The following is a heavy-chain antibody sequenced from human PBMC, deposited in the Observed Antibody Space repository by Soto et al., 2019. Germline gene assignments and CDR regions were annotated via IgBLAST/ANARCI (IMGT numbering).Heavy chain of an antibody. CDR3: AISGSWTFGYYYYGMDV. Sequence: SVKVSCKASGGTFSSYAISWVRQAPGQGLEWMGGIIPIFGTANYAQKFQGRVTITADESTSTAYMELSSLRSEDTAVYYCAISGSWTFGYYYYGMDVWGQGTTVTVSS. D-gene: IGHD2-15*01. CDR2: IIPIFGTA. V-gene: IGHV1-69*13. J-gene: IGHJ6*02. CDR1: GGTFSSYA.